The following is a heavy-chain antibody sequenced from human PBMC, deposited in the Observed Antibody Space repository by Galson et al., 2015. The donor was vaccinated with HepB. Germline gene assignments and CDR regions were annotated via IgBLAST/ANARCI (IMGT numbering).Heavy chain of an antibody. J-gene: IGHJ6*02. V-gene: IGHV3-23*01. Sequence: SLRLSCAASGFIFSSYAMSWVRQAPGKGLEWVSTITGSGGSTYYADSVKGHFTISRDNSKNTLYLQMNSLRAEDTAVYYCAKVMEAAMVPSYYYFTMDVWGQGTTVTVSS. D-gene: IGHD2-2*01. CDR2: ITGSGGST. CDR3: AKVMEAAMVPSYYYFTMDV. CDR1: GFIFSSYA.